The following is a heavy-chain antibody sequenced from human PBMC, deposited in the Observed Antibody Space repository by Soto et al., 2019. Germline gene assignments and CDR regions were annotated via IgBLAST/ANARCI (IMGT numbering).Heavy chain of an antibody. Sequence: ASVKVSFKASGCTFSSNAISWVRQAPGQGLEWMGGIIPIYASPNYAQNFQGRVTVTADKATSTAYLELSRLKFADSAIYYCAVTVTGSRSPLAHWGQGTLVTVSS. CDR1: GCTFSSNA. CDR3: AVTVTGSRSPLAH. V-gene: IGHV1-69*06. J-gene: IGHJ4*02. D-gene: IGHD3-9*01. CDR2: IIPIYASP.